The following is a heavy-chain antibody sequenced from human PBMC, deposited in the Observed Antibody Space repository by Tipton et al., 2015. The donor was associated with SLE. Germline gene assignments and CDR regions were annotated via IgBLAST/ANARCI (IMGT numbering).Heavy chain of an antibody. CDR2: IDPSDSDT. CDR1: GYSFTNSW. D-gene: IGHD3-10*01. J-gene: IGHJ4*02. V-gene: IGHV5-51*01. Sequence: QLVQSGPEVKKPGASVKVSCKASGYSFTNSWIVWFRHMPGKGLECMGMIDPSDSDTRYNPSFQGHVSMSIDRSTTTAYLQWRSLKASDTAMYFCARRWVQTVFDYWGQGTLVTVSS. CDR3: ARRWVQTVFDY.